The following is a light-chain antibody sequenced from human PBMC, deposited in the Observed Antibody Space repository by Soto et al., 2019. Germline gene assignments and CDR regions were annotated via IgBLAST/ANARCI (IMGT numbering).Light chain of an antibody. CDR2: AAS. J-gene: IGKJ4*01. V-gene: IGKV1-39*01. Sequence: DIQMTQSPSSLSASVGDRVTITCRASQSISSSLNWYQQKPGKAPKVLIYAASNLQSGVPSRFSGSGSGTDFTLTIRGLQPADFATYYCQQSYMTPLTFAGGTKVQIK. CDR1: QSISSS. CDR3: QQSYMTPLT.